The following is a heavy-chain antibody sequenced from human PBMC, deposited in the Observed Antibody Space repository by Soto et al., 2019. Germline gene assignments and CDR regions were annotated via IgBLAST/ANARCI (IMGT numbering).Heavy chain of an antibody. Sequence: GGFLRVSSSASGFTFISYAMHWVRQAPGKGLEYVSAISSNGGSIYYADSVKGRFTISRDNSKNTLYLQMSSLRAEDTAVYYCVKDYGDYRYFDLWARGTLFTVSS. J-gene: IGHJ2*01. V-gene: IGHV3-64D*06. CDR1: GFTFISYA. CDR2: ISSNGGSI. CDR3: VKDYGDYRYFDL. D-gene: IGHD4-17*01.